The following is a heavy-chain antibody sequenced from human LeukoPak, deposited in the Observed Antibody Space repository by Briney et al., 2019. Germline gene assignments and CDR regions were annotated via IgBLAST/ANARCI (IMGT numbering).Heavy chain of an antibody. D-gene: IGHD2-15*01. CDR2: TYYRSKWYF. CDR3: ARGYCSDGTCSGTPSNWFDP. CDR1: GDSASSKSAA. V-gene: IGHV6-1*01. J-gene: IGHJ5*02. Sequence: SQTLSLTRAISGDSASSKSAAWNWIRQSPSRGLEWLGRTYYRSKWYFDYAVSVNSRISINPDTSKNHFSLQLNSVTPEDTAVYYCARGYCSDGTCSGTPSNWFDPWGQGTLVTVSS.